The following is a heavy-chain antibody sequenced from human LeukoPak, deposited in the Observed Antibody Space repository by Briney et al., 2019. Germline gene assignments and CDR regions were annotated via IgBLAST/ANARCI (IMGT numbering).Heavy chain of an antibody. CDR1: GFTFSSYG. Sequence: PGGSLRLSCAASGFTFSSYGMHWVRQAPGRGLGWVPFIRYDGSNKYYADSVKGRFTISRDNSKNTLYLQMNSLRAEDTAVYYCAKTAFRSPYGMDVWGQGTTVTVSS. CDR2: IRYDGSNK. J-gene: IGHJ6*02. V-gene: IGHV3-30*02. CDR3: AKTAFRSPYGMDV.